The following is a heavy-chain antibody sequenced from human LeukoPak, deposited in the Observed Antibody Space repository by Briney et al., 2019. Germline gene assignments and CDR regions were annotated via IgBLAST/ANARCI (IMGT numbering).Heavy chain of an antibody. CDR1: QYSFNHYW. CDR2: IYPGDSDT. Sequence: GESVKISCKGSQYSFNHYWIGWVRPMPRRGLEWMGIIYPGDSDTRYRPSFQGQVTISADTSISTAYLQWSSLKASDTAIFYCARRAPDNNAFDIWGQGTMVTVSS. D-gene: IGHD1-1*01. V-gene: IGHV5-51*01. CDR3: ARRAPDNNAFDI. J-gene: IGHJ3*02.